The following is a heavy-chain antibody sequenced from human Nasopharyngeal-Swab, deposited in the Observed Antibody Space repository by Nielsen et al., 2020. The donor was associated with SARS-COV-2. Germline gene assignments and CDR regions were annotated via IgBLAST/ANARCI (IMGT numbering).Heavy chain of an antibody. D-gene: IGHD4-11*01. J-gene: IGHJ4*02. Sequence: GGSLRLSCAASGFTFDDYAMHWVRQAPGKGLEWVSGISWNSVSIGYADSVKGRFTISRDNAKDSLYLLMNTLRSEDTALYYCARGTADYSNPAFDYWGQGTLVTVPS. CDR3: ARGTADYSNPAFDY. CDR1: GFTFDDYA. V-gene: IGHV3-9*01. CDR2: ISWNSVSI.